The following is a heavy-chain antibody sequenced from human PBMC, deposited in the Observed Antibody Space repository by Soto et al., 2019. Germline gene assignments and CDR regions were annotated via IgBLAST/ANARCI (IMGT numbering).Heavy chain of an antibody. CDR1: GGTFSGYA. V-gene: IGHV1-69*13. Sequence: ASVKVSCKASGGTFSGYAISWVRQAPGQGLEWMGGIIPIFGTANYAQKFQGRVTITADESTSTAYMELSSLRSEDTAVYYCARSYYYDSSGYYLGYFQHWGQGTLVTVSS. J-gene: IGHJ1*01. CDR3: ARSYYYDSSGYYLGYFQH. D-gene: IGHD3-22*01. CDR2: IIPIFGTA.